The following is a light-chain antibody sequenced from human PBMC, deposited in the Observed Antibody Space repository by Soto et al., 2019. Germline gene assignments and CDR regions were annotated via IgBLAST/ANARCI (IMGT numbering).Light chain of an antibody. CDR2: YDG. CDR1: NIGSTS. Sequence: SYELTQAPSVSVAPGKTASITCGGNNIGSTSVHWYQQKPGQAPVLVIYYDGDRPSGIPERFSGSKSGNTATLTIRSVEAGDEADFYCQVWDSSSDLLVFGGGTKVTVL. CDR3: QVWDSSSDLLV. J-gene: IGLJ2*01. V-gene: IGLV3-21*04.